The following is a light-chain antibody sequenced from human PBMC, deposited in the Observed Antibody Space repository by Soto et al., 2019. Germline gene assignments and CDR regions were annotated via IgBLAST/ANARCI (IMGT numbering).Light chain of an antibody. V-gene: IGKV3-15*01. CDR3: QQYNNWPQT. CDR2: GAS. J-gene: IGKJ1*01. CDR1: QSVSVN. Sequence: EIVLTQSPGTLSLSPGERATLSCRASQSVSVNSLAWYQQKGGQAPRLLIYGASTRATGIPARFSGGGSGTEFTLTISSLQSEDFAEDHCQQYNNWPQTFGQGTKVDIK.